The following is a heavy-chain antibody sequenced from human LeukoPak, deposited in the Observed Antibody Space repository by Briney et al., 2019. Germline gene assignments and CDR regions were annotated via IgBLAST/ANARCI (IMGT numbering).Heavy chain of an antibody. CDR3: AKAGYYDFWGGYYNDY. CDR1: GFTFSSYA. D-gene: IGHD3-3*01. V-gene: IGHV3-23*01. CDR2: ISGSGGST. J-gene: IGHJ4*02. Sequence: PGGSLRLSCAASGFTFSSYAMSWVRQAPGKGLEWVLAISGSGGSTYYADSVKGRFTISRDNSKNTLYLQMNSLRAEDTAVYYCAKAGYYDFWGGYYNDYWGQGTLVTVSS.